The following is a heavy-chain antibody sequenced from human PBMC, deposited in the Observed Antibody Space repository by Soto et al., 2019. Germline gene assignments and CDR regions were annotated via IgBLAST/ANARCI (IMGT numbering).Heavy chain of an antibody. CDR1: GYTFTGYY. CDR3: ARDPRYCSGGSCYSGDYYYGMDV. CDR2: INPNSGGT. J-gene: IGHJ6*02. Sequence: QVQLVQSGAEVKKPGASVKVSCKASGYTFTGYYMHWVRQAPGQGLEWMGWINPNSGGTNYAQKFQGWVTMTRDTSISTAYMELSRLRSDDTAVYYCARDPRYCSGGSCYSGDYYYGMDVWGQGTTVTVSS. V-gene: IGHV1-2*04. D-gene: IGHD2-15*01.